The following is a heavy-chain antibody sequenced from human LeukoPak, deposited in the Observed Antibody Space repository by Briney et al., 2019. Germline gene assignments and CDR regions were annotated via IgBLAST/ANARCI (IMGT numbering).Heavy chain of an antibody. V-gene: IGHV3-23*01. CDR1: GFTFSSYA. CDR2: ISGSGGNT. CDR3: ARVWDSSSPVDV. J-gene: IGHJ6*04. D-gene: IGHD6-6*01. Sequence: GGSLRLSCAASGFTFSSYAMSWVRQAPGKGLEWVSAISGSGGNTYYADSVKGRFTISRDNSKNTLYLQMKSLRAEDTAVYYCARVWDSSSPVDVWGKGTTVTVSS.